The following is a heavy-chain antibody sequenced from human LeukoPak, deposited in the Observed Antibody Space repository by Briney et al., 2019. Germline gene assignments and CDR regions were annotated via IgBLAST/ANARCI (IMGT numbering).Heavy chain of an antibody. CDR1: GFTFSNYA. V-gene: IGHV3-23*01. D-gene: IGHD3-9*01. CDR3: AGNYDILTGYAFDI. J-gene: IGHJ3*02. CDR2: ISGSGGST. Sequence: PGGSLRLSCAASGFTFSNYAMSWVRQAPGKGLEWVSAISGSGGSTYYADSVKGRFTISRDNSKNTLYLQMNSLRAEDTPVYYCAGNYDILTGYAFDIWGQGTLVTVSS.